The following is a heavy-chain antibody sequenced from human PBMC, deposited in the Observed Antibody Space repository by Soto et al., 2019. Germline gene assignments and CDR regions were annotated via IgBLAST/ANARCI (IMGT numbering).Heavy chain of an antibody. J-gene: IGHJ5*02. Sequence: SETLSLTCTVSGGSISSGGYYWSWIRQHPGKGLEWIGYIYYSGSTYYNPSLKSRVTISVDTSKNQFSLKLSSVTAADTAVYYCVRGGLAAHWFDPWGQGILVTVSS. D-gene: IGHD5-12*01. CDR2: IYYSGST. CDR3: VRGGLAAHWFDP. CDR1: GGSISSGGYY. V-gene: IGHV4-31*03.